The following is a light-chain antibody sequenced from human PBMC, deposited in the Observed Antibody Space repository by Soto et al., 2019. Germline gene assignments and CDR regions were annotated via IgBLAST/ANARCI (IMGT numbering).Light chain of an antibody. J-gene: IGLJ3*02. CDR2: GVS. CDR1: SSDVGAYNY. V-gene: IGLV2-14*01. CDR3: SSYTSSSTLRV. Sequence: QSALTQPASVSGSPGQSITISCTGTSSDVGAYNYVSWYQQHPGKVPKLMIYGVSNRPSGVSNRFSGSKSGNTASLTISGLQAEDEADYYCSSYTSSSTLRVFGGGTQLTVL.